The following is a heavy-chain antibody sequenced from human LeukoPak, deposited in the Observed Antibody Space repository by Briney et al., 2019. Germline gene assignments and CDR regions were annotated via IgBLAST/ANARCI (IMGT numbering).Heavy chain of an antibody. CDR1: GFTFSNYW. CDR3: ARVLYGSRVNLIDY. Sequence: PGGSLRLSCAASGFTFSNYWINWVRQAPGKGLEWVANMNEYGTEKYYVGSVRGRFTISRDNAENSLYLHMNSLRVEDTAVYRCARVLYGSRVNLIDYWGQGTLVTVSS. V-gene: IGHV3-7*01. CDR2: MNEYGTEK. J-gene: IGHJ4*01. D-gene: IGHD3-22*01.